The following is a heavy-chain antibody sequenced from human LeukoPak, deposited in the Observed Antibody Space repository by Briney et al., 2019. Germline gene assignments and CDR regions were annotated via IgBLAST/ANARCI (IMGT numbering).Heavy chain of an antibody. CDR1: GFTVSSNY. CDR3: AKDLGSIVVVPAALDY. J-gene: IGHJ4*02. Sequence: PGGSLRLSCAASGFTVSSNYMSWVRQAPGKGLEWVAFIRYDGSNKYYADSVKGRFTISRDNSKNTLYLQMNSLRAEDTAVYYCAKDLGSIVVVPAALDYWGQGTLVTVSS. D-gene: IGHD2-2*01. V-gene: IGHV3-30*02. CDR2: IRYDGSNK.